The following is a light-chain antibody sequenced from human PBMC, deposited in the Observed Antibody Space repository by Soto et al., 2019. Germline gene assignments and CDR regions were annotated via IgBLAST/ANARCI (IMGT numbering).Light chain of an antibody. J-gene: IGKJ4*01. CDR1: QSISSW. Sequence: DIQMTQSPSTLSASVGDRVTITGRASQSISSWLAGYQQKPGKAPKLLIYDASSLESGVPSRFSGSGSGAEVTLTISSLQPDDFATNYCQQYNSYSPLTFGGGTKVEIK. V-gene: IGKV1-5*01. CDR2: DAS. CDR3: QQYNSYSPLT.